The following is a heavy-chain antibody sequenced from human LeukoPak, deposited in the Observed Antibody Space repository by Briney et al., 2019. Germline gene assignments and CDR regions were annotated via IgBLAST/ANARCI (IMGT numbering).Heavy chain of an antibody. J-gene: IGHJ4*02. V-gene: IGHV3-30*18. CDR2: ISDDGRNK. CDR3: AKDRETTASGTFDY. D-gene: IGHD6-13*01. CDR1: GFTFNNYG. Sequence: GGSLRLSCAASGFTFNNYGMHYVRQAPGKGLEWVAVISDDGRNKNYADSVKGRFTISRDNSNNTLYLQMNSLRAEDTGVYYCAKDRETTASGTFDYWGQGTLVTVSS.